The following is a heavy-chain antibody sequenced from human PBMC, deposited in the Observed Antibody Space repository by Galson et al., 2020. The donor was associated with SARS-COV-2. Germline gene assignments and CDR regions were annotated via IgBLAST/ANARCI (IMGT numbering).Heavy chain of an antibody. CDR3: ARDGSSGLDY. CDR2: LASDGSNK. Sequence: GESLKIYCAASGFTFSDYAMHWVRQAPGKGLEWVAVLASDGSNKYHADSVKGRFTISRDNSKNTLYLQMNSLRPDDTSVYYCARDGSSGLDYWGQRTLVTVSS. J-gene: IGHJ4*02. D-gene: IGHD6-19*01. CDR1: GFTFSDYA. V-gene: IGHV3-30-3*01.